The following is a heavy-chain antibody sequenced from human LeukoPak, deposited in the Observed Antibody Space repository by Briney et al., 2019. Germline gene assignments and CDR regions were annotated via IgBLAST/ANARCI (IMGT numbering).Heavy chain of an antibody. D-gene: IGHD3-16*01. J-gene: IGHJ4*02. V-gene: IGHV3-53*01. Sequence: GGSLRLSCAASGFTVSSNYMSWVRQAPGKGLEWVSVIYSGGSTYYADSVKGRFTISRDNSKNTLYLQMNSLRAEDTAVYYCAREGEMRVFDYWGQGTLVTVSS. CDR2: IYSGGST. CDR3: AREGEMRVFDY. CDR1: GFTVSSNY.